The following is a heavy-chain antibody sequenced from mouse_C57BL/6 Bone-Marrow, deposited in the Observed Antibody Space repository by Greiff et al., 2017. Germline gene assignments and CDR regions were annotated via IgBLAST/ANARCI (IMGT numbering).Heavy chain of an antibody. V-gene: IGHV5-4*01. J-gene: IGHJ4*01. CDR3: ARDIYYGSYYYAMDY. Sequence: EVKLVESGGGLVKPGGSLKLSCAASGFTFSSYAMSWVRQTPEKRLEWVATISDGGSYTYYPDNVKGRFTISRDNAKNNLYLQMSHLKSEDTAMYYCARDIYYGSYYYAMDYWGQGTSVTVSA. CDR2: ISDGGSYT. D-gene: IGHD2-2*01. CDR1: GFTFSSYA.